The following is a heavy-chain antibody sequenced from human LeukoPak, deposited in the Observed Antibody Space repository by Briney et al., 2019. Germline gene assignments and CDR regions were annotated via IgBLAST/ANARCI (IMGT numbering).Heavy chain of an antibody. CDR1: GYTFTIYD. Sequence: ASVKVSCKASGYTFTIYDINWVRQAPGQGLEWMGWMNPNSGNTGYAQNFQGRVTMTRNTSISTAYMELSSLRSEDTAVYYCARGKTKPNRSTVTTDWGQGTLVTVSS. CDR2: MNPNSGNT. J-gene: IGHJ4*02. CDR3: ARGKTKPNRSTVTTD. V-gene: IGHV1-8*01. D-gene: IGHD4-17*01.